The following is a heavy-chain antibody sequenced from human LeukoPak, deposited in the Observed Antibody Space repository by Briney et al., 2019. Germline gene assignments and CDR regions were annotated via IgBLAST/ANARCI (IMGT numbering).Heavy chain of an antibody. CDR3: ARQDTAMVLDAFDI. CDR1: GYSFTSYW. CDR2: IYPGDSDT. V-gene: IGHV5-51*01. Sequence: AGESLKISCKGSGYSFTSYWIGWVRQMPGKGLEWMGIIYPGDSDTRYSPSFQGQVTVSADKSISTAYLQWSSLKAPDTAMYYCARQDTAMVLDAFDIWGQGTMVTVSS. J-gene: IGHJ3*02. D-gene: IGHD5-18*01.